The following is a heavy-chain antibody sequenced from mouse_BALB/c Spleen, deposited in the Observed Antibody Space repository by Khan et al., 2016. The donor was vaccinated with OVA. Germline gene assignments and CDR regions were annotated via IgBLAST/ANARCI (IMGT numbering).Heavy chain of an antibody. J-gene: IGHJ1*01. CDR2: MWIGGSA. CDR3: AGNRDGGSDWYFDV. D-gene: IGHD3-3*01. CDR1: GFSLSRYS. Sequence: QVQLKQSGPGLVAPSQSLSISCTVSGFSLSRYSIHWLRQPPGKGLEWLGIMWIGGSADYNSALKSRLSISKDNSKSQVFLKMNSPQADDTAMYYCAGNRDGGSDWYFDVWGAGTTVTVSS. V-gene: IGHV2-6-4*01.